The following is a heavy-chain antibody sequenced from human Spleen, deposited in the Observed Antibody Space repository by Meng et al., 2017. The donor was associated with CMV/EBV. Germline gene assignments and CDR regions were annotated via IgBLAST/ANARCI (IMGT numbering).Heavy chain of an antibody. CDR2: IYPGDSDT. CDR3: ARHGSGNYGFDF. Sequence: CKGSGFTFTSYWIGWVRQMPGKGLEWMGIIYPGDSDTRYSPSFQGQVTFSADKSITTAYLQWSSLKASDTAMYYCARHGSGNYGFDFWGQGTLVTVSS. J-gene: IGHJ4*02. D-gene: IGHD1-26*01. CDR1: GFTFTSYW. V-gene: IGHV5-51*01.